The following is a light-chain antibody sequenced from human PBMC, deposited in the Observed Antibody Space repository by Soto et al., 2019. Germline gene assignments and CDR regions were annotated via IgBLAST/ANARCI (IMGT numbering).Light chain of an antibody. Sequence: DIQMTQSPSSLSASVGDRVTITFRASQGITNSLAWYQQIPGKVPKLLIYAASTLQSGVQSRFSGSGSGTDFTLTISSLQPEDVATDYCQKYNSAPLTFGPGTKVDIK. CDR1: QGITNS. CDR3: QKYNSAPLT. V-gene: IGKV1-27*01. CDR2: AAS. J-gene: IGKJ3*01.